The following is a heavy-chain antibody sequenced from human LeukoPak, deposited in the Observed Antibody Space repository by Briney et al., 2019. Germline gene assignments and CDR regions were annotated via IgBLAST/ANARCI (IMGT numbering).Heavy chain of an antibody. CDR1: GFTFSSYG. CDR2: IWYDGSNK. V-gene: IGHV3-33*01. CDR3: ARDVGFNYFDY. J-gene: IGHJ4*02. D-gene: IGHD2-15*01. Sequence: PGGSLRLSCAASGFTFSSYGMHWVRQAPGKGLEWVAVIWYDGSNKYYADSVKGRFTISRDNSKNTLYLQMNSLRAEDTAVYYCARDVGFNYFDYWGQGTLVTVSS.